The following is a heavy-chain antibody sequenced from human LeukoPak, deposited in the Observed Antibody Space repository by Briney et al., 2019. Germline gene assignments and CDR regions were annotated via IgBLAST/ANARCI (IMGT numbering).Heavy chain of an antibody. D-gene: IGHD1-26*01. Sequence: GGSLRLSCAASGFTFSSYGMHWVRQAPGKGLEWVAFIRYDGSNKYYADSVKGRFTISRDNSKNTLYLQMNSLRAEDTAVYYCARGDSGSYLGYFQHWGQGTLVTVSS. J-gene: IGHJ1*01. V-gene: IGHV3-30*02. CDR3: ARGDSGSYLGYFQH. CDR1: GFTFSSYG. CDR2: IRYDGSNK.